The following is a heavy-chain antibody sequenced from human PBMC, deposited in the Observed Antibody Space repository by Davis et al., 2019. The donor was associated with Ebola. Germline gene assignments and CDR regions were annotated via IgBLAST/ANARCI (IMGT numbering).Heavy chain of an antibody. V-gene: IGHV4-34*01. Sequence: SETLSLTCAVYGGSFSGYYWSWIRQPPGKGLEWIGEINHSGSTNYNPSLKSRVTISVDTSKNQFSLKLSSVTAADTAVYYCARGSRGPSLGYSRNWFDPWGQGTLGTVSS. CDR3: ARGSRGPSLGYSRNWFDP. J-gene: IGHJ5*02. CDR2: INHSGST. CDR1: GGSFSGYY. D-gene: IGHD6-13*01.